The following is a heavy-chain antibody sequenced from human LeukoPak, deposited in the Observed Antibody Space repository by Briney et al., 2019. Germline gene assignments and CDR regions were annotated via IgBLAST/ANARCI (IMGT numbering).Heavy chain of an antibody. Sequence: SETLSLTCSVSGGSISSSDYYRGWIRQPPGKGLEFIASIYYSGSTYYNPSLESRVTIGMDMSRNQVSLRLSTVTAADTAVYFCARDQWPYGSGSYATWGQGTLVIVSS. J-gene: IGHJ5*02. D-gene: IGHD3-10*01. CDR1: GGSISSSDYY. V-gene: IGHV4-39*07. CDR2: IYYSGST. CDR3: ARDQWPYGSGSYAT.